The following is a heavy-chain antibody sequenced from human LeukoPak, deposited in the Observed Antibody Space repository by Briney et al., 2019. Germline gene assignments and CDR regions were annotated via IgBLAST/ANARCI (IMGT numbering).Heavy chain of an antibody. CDR2: INPSGGSR. CDR3: ARDLPTTTSGSWYFGY. V-gene: IGHV1-46*01. D-gene: IGHD6-13*01. J-gene: IGHJ4*02. CDR1: GYTFTSYG. Sequence: ASVKLSCKSSGYTFTSYGISWVRQPPAQGLEWVGIINPSGGSRGYAQNFQGRVTMTRDTSTSTVYMELTSLRSEDTAVYYCARDLPTTTSGSWYFGYWGQGTLVTVSS.